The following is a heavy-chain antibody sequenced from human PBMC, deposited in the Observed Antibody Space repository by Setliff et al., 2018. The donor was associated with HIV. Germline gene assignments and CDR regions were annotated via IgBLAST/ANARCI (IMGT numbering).Heavy chain of an antibody. Sequence: SVKVSCKASGGTFSSYAISWVRQAPGQGLEWMGGIIPILGTANYAQKFQGRVTITADESTSTAYMELSSLRSDDTAVYYCARTPGTIWGYDYWGQGTLVTVSS. V-gene: IGHV1-69*13. CDR2: IIPILGTA. J-gene: IGHJ4*02. CDR1: GGTFSSYA. CDR3: ARTPGTIWGYDY. D-gene: IGHD3-9*01.